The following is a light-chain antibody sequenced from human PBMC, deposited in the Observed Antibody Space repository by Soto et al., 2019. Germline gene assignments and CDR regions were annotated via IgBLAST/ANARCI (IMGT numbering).Light chain of an antibody. V-gene: IGKV1-5*01. Sequence: DIQMTQSPSSLSASVGDRVTITCRASQSISTWLAWYQQKPGKAPKLLIYDASSLETGVPSRFSGSGSGTEFTLTISSLQPDDFAMYSCQQYNSYWTFGQGTKVEIK. CDR2: DAS. CDR3: QQYNSYWT. CDR1: QSISTW. J-gene: IGKJ1*01.